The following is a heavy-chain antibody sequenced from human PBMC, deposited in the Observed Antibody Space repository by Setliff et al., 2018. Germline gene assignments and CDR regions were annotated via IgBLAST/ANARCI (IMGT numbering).Heavy chain of an antibody. CDR2: IYYSGST. D-gene: IGHD2-15*01. J-gene: IGHJ4*02. V-gene: IGHV4-61*01. CDR1: GGSVSSGSYY. CDR3: ARSQWGGESYYFDY. Sequence: SETLSLTCTVSGGSVSSGSYYWSWIRQPPGKGLEWIGYIYYSGSTNYNPSLKSRVTISVDTSKNQFSLRLSSVTAADTAVYYCARSQWGGESYYFDYWGQGTLVTVSS.